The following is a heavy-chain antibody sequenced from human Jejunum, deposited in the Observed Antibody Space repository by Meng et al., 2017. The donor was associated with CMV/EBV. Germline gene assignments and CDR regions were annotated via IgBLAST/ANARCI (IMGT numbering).Heavy chain of an antibody. CDR1: SYY. CDR3: ARDSIVVVPAATGYYYYGMDV. J-gene: IGHJ6*02. V-gene: IGHV4-59*01. Sequence: SYYWSWIRQPPVKGLEWIGYIYYSGSTNYNPSLKSRVTISVDTSKNQFSLKLSSVTAADTAVYYCARDSIVVVPAATGYYYYGMDVWGQGTTVTVSS. CDR2: IYYSGST. D-gene: IGHD2-2*01.